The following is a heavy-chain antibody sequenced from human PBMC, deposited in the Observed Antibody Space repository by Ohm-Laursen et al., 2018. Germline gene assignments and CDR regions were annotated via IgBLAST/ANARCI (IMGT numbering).Heavy chain of an antibody. CDR3: ARGGGYDANSGSTYYYGLDV. Sequence: GTLSLTCTVSGASFSGYYWNWIRQPPGKGLEWIGYIYSSGSTKYNPSIRSRVTMSADTSKNQFSLRLTSVTAADTAVYFCARGGGYDANSGSTYYYGLDVWGQGTTVTVSS. CDR2: IYSSGST. CDR1: GASFSGYY. D-gene: IGHD5-12*01. J-gene: IGHJ6*02. V-gene: IGHV4-59*01.